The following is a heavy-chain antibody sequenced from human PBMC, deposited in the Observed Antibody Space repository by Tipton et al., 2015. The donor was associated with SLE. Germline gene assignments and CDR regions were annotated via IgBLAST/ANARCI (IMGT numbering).Heavy chain of an antibody. CDR3: ARRLRRGGAFDL. CDR1: GGSISSYY. D-gene: IGHD4-17*01. CDR2: IYYSGST. J-gene: IGHJ3*01. V-gene: IGHV4-59*01. Sequence: TLSLTCTVYGGSISSYYWSWIRQPPGKGLEWIGDIYYSGSTNYNPSLKSRVTISVDTSKNQFSLKLSSVTAADTAVYYCARRLRRGGAFDLWGQGTLVTVSS.